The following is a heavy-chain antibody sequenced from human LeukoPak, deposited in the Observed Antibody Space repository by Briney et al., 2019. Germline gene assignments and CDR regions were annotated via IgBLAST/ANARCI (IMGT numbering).Heavy chain of an antibody. CDR1: GYTFTNYW. CDR2: IYAADSDT. V-gene: IGHV5-51*01. D-gene: IGHD6-19*01. Sequence: GESLKISCKGSGYTFTNYWIGWVRQMSGKGLEWMGIIYAADSDTKYSPSFQGQVTISADKSISTAYLQWSSLKASDTAIYYCARGGSSHWYEFDSWGQGTLVTVSS. CDR3: ARGGSSHWYEFDS. J-gene: IGHJ4*02.